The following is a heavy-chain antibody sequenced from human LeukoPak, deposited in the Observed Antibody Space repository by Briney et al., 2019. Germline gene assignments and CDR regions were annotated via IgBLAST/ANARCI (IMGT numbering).Heavy chain of an antibody. CDR2: ISGSGGTT. V-gene: IGHV3-23*01. J-gene: IGHJ4*02. CDR3: ARGSTYYDSSGQVPFDY. CDR1: GFSFSSYA. D-gene: IGHD3-22*01. Sequence: GGSLRLSCAASGFSFSSYAMSWVRQAPGKGLEWVSVISGSGGTTYYADSVKGRFTISRGNAKNSLYLQMNSLRAEDTAVYYCARGSTYYDSSGQVPFDYWGQGTLVTVSS.